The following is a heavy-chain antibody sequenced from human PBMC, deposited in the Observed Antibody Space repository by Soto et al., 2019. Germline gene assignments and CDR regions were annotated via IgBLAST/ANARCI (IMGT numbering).Heavy chain of an antibody. Sequence: SGPTLVNPTQTLTLTCTFSGFSLSTSGVGVGWIRQPPGKALEWLALIYWDDDKRYSPSLKSRLTITKDTSKNQVVLTMTNMDPVDTATYYCAHRLTGTTKAPRNDFDYWGQGTLVTSPQ. V-gene: IGHV2-5*02. D-gene: IGHD1-7*01. CDR1: GFSLSTSGVG. J-gene: IGHJ4*02. CDR2: IYWDDDK. CDR3: AHRLTGTTKAPRNDFDY.